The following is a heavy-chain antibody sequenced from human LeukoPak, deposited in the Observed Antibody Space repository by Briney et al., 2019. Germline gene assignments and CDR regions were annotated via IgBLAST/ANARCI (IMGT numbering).Heavy chain of an antibody. D-gene: IGHD1-14*01. CDR3: ARVVQVNHSKGVLTAPNYYYYMDV. CDR1: GFTFDDYG. J-gene: IGHJ6*03. V-gene: IGHV3-20*04. CDR2: INWNGGST. Sequence: GGSLRLSCAASGFTFDDYGMSWVRQAPGKGLEWVSGINWNGGSTGYADSVKGRFTISRDNAKNSLYLQMNGLRAEDTALYYCARVVQVNHSKGVLTAPNYYYYMDVWGKGTTVTVSS.